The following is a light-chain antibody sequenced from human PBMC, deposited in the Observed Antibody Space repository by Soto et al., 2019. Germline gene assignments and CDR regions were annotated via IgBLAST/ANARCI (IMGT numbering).Light chain of an antibody. J-gene: IGKJ2*01. CDR3: QQYLSYPYT. CDR1: QGISSY. Sequence: AIRMTQSPSSFSASTGDRVPITCRASQGISSYLAWYQQKPGKAPTLLIYAAATLQRGAPSRFSASGSGTDFTLTISRLQSEDFATYYCQQYLSYPYTFGQGTKLEI. CDR2: AAA. V-gene: IGKV1-8*01.